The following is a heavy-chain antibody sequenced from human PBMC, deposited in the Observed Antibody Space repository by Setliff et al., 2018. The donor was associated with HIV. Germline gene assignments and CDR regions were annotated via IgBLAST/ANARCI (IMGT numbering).Heavy chain of an antibody. J-gene: IGHJ6*03. Sequence: ASVKVSCKASGYTFTDYYMHWVQQAPGKGLEWMGRVEPQHGETIFAGKFQGRVTITADTSTDTAYMELSSLRSEDTAVYFCARGGDWDYNYYMDVWDKGTTVTVSS. CDR1: GYTFTDYY. CDR3: ARGGDWDYNYYMDV. D-gene: IGHD3-16*01. CDR2: VEPQHGET. V-gene: IGHV1-69-2*01.